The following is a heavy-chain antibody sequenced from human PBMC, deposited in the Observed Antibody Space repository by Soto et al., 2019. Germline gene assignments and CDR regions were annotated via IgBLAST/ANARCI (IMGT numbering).Heavy chain of an antibody. D-gene: IGHD6-13*01. CDR1: GFTFSSYA. CDR2: ISGSGGST. J-gene: IGHJ6*02. V-gene: IGHV3-23*01. CDR3: AKVTSSSWFLAAWFYYYGTDV. Sequence: EVQLLESGGGLVQPGGSLRLSCAASGFTFSSYAMSWVRQAPGKGLEWVSAISGSGGSTYYADSVKGRFTISRDNSKNTPDLQMNSLRAEDTAVYYCAKVTSSSWFLAAWFYYYGTDVWGQGTTVTVSS.